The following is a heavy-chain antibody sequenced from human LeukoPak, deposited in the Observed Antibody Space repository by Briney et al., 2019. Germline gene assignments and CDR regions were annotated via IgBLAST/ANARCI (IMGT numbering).Heavy chain of an antibody. D-gene: IGHD5-12*01. CDR2: ISYDGNNK. CDR3: AKDYVDVLGTMLS. Sequence: GGSLRLSCAASGFTFSTYAMHWVRQAPGKGLEWVAVISYDGNNKYYADSVKGRFTISRDNSKNTLYLQMNSLRAEDTAVYYCAKDYVDVLGTMLSWGQGTLVTVSS. V-gene: IGHV3-30-3*01. CDR1: GFTFSTYA. J-gene: IGHJ4*02.